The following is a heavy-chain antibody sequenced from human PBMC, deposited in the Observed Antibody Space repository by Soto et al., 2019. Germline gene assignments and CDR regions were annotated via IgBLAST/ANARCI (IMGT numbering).Heavy chain of an antibody. V-gene: IGHV1-8*01. D-gene: IGHD1-1*01. CDR3: ARDFFTGGPPKDNWIYYGMDV. Sequence: GASVKVSCKASGYTFTSHDINWVRQATGQGLEWMGWMNPNSGNTGYAQKFQGRVTMTRNTSISTAYMELSSLRSEDTAVYYCARDFFTGGPPKDNWIYYGMDVWGQGTTVTVSS. CDR1: GYTFTSHD. CDR2: MNPNSGNT. J-gene: IGHJ6*02.